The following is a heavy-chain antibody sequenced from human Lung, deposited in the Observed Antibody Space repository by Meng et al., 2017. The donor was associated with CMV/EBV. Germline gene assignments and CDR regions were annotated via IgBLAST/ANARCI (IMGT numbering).Heavy chain of an antibody. CDR1: GVIFRGDA. D-gene: IGHD5-12*01. CDR2: ISGRTRVSSMSDSGEKT. Sequence: GGSLRLSCVVSGVIFRGDAMSWVRQAPGKGLEWVSSISGRTRVSSMSDSGEKTHYADSVKGRFTISSDNSKNTLFLEMTGLGVEDTALYYCANNEAMTGYDHQYAFGIWGQRTIVTLSS. CDR3: ANNEAMTGYDHQYAFGI. J-gene: IGHJ3*02. V-gene: IGHV3-23*01.